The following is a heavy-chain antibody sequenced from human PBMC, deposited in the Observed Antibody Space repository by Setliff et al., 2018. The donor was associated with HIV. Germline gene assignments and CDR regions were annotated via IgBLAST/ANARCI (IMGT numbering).Heavy chain of an antibody. D-gene: IGHD6-19*01. V-gene: IGHV1-69*11. J-gene: IGHJ3*02. CDR1: GYTFTTYG. CDR2: INPNGSST. CDR3: ASPGIAVAVGAFDI. Sequence: GASVKVSCKPSGYTFTTYGLSWVRQAPGQGPAWMGIINPNGSSTNYAQKFQGRFTITADESTSTAYMELSSLRSEDTAVYYCASPGIAVAVGAFDIWGQGTMVTVSS.